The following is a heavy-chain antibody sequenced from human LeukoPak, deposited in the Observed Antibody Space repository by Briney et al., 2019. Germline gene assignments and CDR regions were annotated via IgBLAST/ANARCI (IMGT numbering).Heavy chain of an antibody. J-gene: IGHJ4*02. CDR1: GFTLSGSA. CDR3: TTRNLYSSSWYLDY. Sequence: GGSLTLSCAVSGFTLSGSAMHWVRQPSGKGLEWVGRIRRKANSYATAYAASVKGRFTISRDDSKNTAYLQMNSLKTEDTAVYYCTTRNLYSSSWYLDYWGQGTLVTVSS. V-gene: IGHV3-73*01. D-gene: IGHD6-13*01. CDR2: IRRKANSYAT.